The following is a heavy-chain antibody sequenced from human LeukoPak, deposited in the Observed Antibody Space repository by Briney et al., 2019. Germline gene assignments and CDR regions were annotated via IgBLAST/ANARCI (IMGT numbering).Heavy chain of an antibody. CDR1: GYSISSGYY. D-gene: IGHD2-15*01. V-gene: IGHV4-38-2*02. J-gene: IGHJ4*02. CDR3: ARDLSVVAAFDY. Sequence: SETLSLTCTVSGYSISSGYYWGWIRQPPGKGLEWIGSIYHSGSTYYNPSLKSRVTISVDTSKNQFSLKLSSVTAADTAVYYCARDLSVVAAFDYWGQGTLVTVSS. CDR2: IYHSGST.